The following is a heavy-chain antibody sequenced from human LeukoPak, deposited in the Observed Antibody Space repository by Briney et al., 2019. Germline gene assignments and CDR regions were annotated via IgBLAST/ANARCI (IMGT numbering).Heavy chain of an antibody. V-gene: IGHV4-61*08. CDR2: IYYSGST. CDR3: ARDSGYSYGYGY. J-gene: IGHJ4*02. D-gene: IGHD5-18*01. Sequence: PSETLSLTCTVSGGSISSGGYYWSWIRQHPGKGLEWIGYIYYSGSTNYNPSLKSRVTISVDTSKNQFSLKLSSVTAADTAVYYCARDSGYSYGYGYWGQGTLVTVSS. CDR1: GGSISSGGYY.